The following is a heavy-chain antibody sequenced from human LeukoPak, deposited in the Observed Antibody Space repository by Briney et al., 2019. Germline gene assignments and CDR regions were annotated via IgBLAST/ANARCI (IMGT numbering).Heavy chain of an antibody. CDR3: ARDDHYCSGGSCYEDSDFDY. CDR2: ISYDGGNK. V-gene: IGHV3-30-3*01. CDR1: GLTIRSYA. Sequence: PGGSLRLSCAASGLTIRSYAMHWVRQAPGKGLEWVAVISYDGGNKYFADSVKGRFTISRDNSKNTLYLQMNSLTAEDTAVYYCARDDHYCSGGSCYEDSDFDYWGQGTLVTVSS. J-gene: IGHJ4*02. D-gene: IGHD2-15*01.